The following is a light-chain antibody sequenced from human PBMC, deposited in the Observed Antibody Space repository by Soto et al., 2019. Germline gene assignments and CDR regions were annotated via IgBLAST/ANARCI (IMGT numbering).Light chain of an antibody. V-gene: IGKV1-39*01. CDR2: AAS. CDR3: QQSYSAPWT. CDR1: HTIRGY. Sequence: DIPMTQSPSSLSASVRDRVTITCRASHTIRGYLHWYQQKPGKAPNLLIYAASSLQSGIPSRFSGSGSETDFTLTISSLQPEDFATYYCQQSYSAPWTFGQGTKVEIK. J-gene: IGKJ1*01.